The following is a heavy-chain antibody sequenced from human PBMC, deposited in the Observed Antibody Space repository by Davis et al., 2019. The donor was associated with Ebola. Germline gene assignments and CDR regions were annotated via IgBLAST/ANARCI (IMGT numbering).Heavy chain of an antibody. V-gene: IGHV1-69*13. CDR1: GGTFSSYA. CDR3: SSSSSLSGMYNWFDP. D-gene: IGHD6-6*01. J-gene: IGHJ5*02. Sequence: SVKVSCKASGGTFSSYAISWVRQAPGQGLEWMGGIIPIFGAANYAQKFQGRVTITADESTSTAYMELSSLRSEDTAVYYCSSSSSLSGMYNWFDPWGQGTLVTVSS. CDR2: IIPIFGAA.